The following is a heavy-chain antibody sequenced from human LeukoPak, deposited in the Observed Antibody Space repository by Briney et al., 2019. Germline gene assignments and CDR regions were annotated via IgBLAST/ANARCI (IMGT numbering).Heavy chain of an antibody. CDR3: AREREDPNWFDP. D-gene: IGHD1-26*01. CDR2: IWYDGSNK. V-gene: IGHV3-33*01. CDR1: GFAFSSYG. J-gene: IGHJ5*02. Sequence: PGGSLRLSCAASGFAFSSYGMHWVRQAPGKGLGWVAVIWYDGSNKYYADSVKGRFTISRDNSKNTLYLQMNSLRAEDTAVYYCAREREDPNWFDPWGQGTLVTVSS.